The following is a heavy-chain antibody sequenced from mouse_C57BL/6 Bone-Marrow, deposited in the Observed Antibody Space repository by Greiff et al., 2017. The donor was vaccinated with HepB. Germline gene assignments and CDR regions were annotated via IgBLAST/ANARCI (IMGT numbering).Heavy chain of an antibody. CDR1: GFTFSSYA. CDR3: ERDPGSGFAY. D-gene: IGHD3-1*01. CDR2: ISDGGSYT. V-gene: IGHV5-4*01. J-gene: IGHJ3*01. Sequence: EVQLLQSGGGLVKPGGSLKLSCAASGFTFSSYAMSWVRQTPGKRLEWVETISDGGSYTYYPDNVKGRCTISRDNAKNNLYLQMSHLKSEDTAMYNCERDPGSGFAYWGQGTLVTVSA.